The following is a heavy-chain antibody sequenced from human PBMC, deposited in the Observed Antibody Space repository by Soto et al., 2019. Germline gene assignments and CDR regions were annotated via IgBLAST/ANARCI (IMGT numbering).Heavy chain of an antibody. CDR1: GYTFTSYA. Sequence: ASVKVSCKASGYTFTSYAMHWVRQAPGQRLEWMGWINAGNGNTKYSQKFQGRDTITRDTSASTAYMELSSLRSEDTAVYYCARDGDSVVTAMVTGLGFYYYYYYMDVWGKGTTVTVSS. CDR2: INAGNGNT. V-gene: IGHV1-3*01. D-gene: IGHD5-18*01. J-gene: IGHJ6*03. CDR3: ARDGDSVVTAMVTGLGFYYYYYYMDV.